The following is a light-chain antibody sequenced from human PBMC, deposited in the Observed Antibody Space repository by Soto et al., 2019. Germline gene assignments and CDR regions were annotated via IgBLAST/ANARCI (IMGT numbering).Light chain of an antibody. CDR1: QSVSSSY. Sequence: EIVVTQSPGTLSLSPGERATLSCRASQSVSSSYLAWYQQKPGQAPRLLIYGASSRATGIPDRFSGSGSGTDFTLIISRLEPEDFAVYYCQQYGSSPPYTFGQRTKLEI. V-gene: IGKV3-20*01. CDR2: GAS. J-gene: IGKJ2*01. CDR3: QQYGSSPPYT.